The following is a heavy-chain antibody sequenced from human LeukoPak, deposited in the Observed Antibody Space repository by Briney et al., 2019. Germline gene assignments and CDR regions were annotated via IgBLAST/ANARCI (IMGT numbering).Heavy chain of an antibody. V-gene: IGHV4-4*07. CDR1: GGSISSYY. D-gene: IGHD2-15*01. CDR3: AREIVVVVAATWFDP. J-gene: IGHJ5*02. CDR2: IYTSGST. Sequence: SETLSLTCTVSGGSISSYYWSWNRQPAGKGLEWIGRIYTSGSTNYNPSLKSRVTISVDTSKNQFSLKLSSVTAADTAVYYCAREIVVVVAATWFDPWGQGTLVTVSS.